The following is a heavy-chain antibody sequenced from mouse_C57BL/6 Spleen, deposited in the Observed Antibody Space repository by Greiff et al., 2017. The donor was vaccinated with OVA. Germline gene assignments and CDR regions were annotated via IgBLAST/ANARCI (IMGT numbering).Heavy chain of an antibody. J-gene: IGHJ2*01. CDR2: FHPYNDDT. CDR1: GYTFTTYP. D-gene: IGHD2-4*01. Sequence: VKLQESGAELVKPGASVKMSCKASGYTFTTYPIEWMKQNHGKSLEWIGNFHPYNDDTKYNEKFKGKATLTVEKSSSTVYLELSRLTSDDSAVYYCARGNYDYDGHYFDYWGQGTTLTVSS. CDR3: ARGNYDYDGHYFDY. V-gene: IGHV1-47*01.